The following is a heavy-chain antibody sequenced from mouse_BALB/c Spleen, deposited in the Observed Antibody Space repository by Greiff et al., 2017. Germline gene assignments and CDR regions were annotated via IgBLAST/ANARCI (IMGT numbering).Heavy chain of an antibody. CDR3: TRRGDSSGYVWFAY. CDR2: IYPSDSYT. V-gene: IGHV1-69*02. D-gene: IGHD3-2*01. CDR1: GYTFTSYW. J-gene: IGHJ3*01. Sequence: VQLQQPGAELVRPGASVKLSCKASGYTFTSYWINWVKQRPGQGLEWIGNIYPSDSYTNYNQKFKDKATLTVDKSSSTAYMQLSSPTSEDSAVYYCTRRGDSSGYVWFAYWGQGTLVTVSA.